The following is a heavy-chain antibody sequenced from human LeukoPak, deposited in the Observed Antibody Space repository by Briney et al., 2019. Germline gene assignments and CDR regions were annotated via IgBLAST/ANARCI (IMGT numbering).Heavy chain of an antibody. D-gene: IGHD6-19*01. Sequence: PSETLSLTCAVSGGSISSGGYSWSWIRQPPGKGLEWIGYIYYSGSTYYNPSLKSRVTISVDTSKNQFSLKLSSVTAADTAVYYCAREPPGYSSGLDYYYYYMDVWGKGTTVTISS. V-gene: IGHV4-30-4*07. J-gene: IGHJ6*03. CDR3: AREPPGYSSGLDYYYYYMDV. CDR1: GGSISSGGYS. CDR2: IYYSGST.